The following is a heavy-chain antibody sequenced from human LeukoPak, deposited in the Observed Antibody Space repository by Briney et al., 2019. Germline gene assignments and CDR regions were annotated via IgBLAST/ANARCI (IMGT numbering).Heavy chain of an antibody. Sequence: TSETLSLTCTVSRGSINSNTYYWGWIRQPPGKGLEWIGTIYYSGSTYYSPSLKSRVTISEDTSKNQFSLKLSSVTAADTAVYYCASGRHYYDSRAYHGVANWGQGTLVTVSS. V-gene: IGHV4-39*01. D-gene: IGHD3-22*01. CDR2: IYYSGST. CDR3: ASGRHYYDSRAYHGVAN. J-gene: IGHJ4*02. CDR1: RGSINSNTYY.